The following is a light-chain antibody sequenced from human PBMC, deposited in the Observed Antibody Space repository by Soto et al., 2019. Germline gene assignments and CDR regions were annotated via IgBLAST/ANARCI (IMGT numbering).Light chain of an antibody. CDR3: SSYISTSRYD. Sequence: QSVLTQPPSVSGSPGQSVTISCTGTSSDVGKYDRVSWYQQPPGTAPKLIIYEVTNRPSGVPARFSGSKSGNTASLTISGLQAEDEADYYCSSYISTSRYDFGAGTKVTVL. J-gene: IGLJ1*01. CDR1: SSDVGKYDR. CDR2: EVT. V-gene: IGLV2-18*02.